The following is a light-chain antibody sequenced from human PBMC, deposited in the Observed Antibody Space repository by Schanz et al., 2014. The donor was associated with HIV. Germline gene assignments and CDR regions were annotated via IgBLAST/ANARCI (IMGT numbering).Light chain of an antibody. J-gene: IGLJ1*01. V-gene: IGLV2-14*03. Sequence: QSALTQPASVSGSPGQSITISCTGTSNDVGGYNFVSWYQQHPGKAPKLIIYDVSNRPSGVSNRFSGSKSGITASLTISGLQADDEADYYCSSYTSSSTYVFGTGTKLTVL. CDR2: DVS. CDR3: SSYTSSSTYV. CDR1: SNDVGGYNF.